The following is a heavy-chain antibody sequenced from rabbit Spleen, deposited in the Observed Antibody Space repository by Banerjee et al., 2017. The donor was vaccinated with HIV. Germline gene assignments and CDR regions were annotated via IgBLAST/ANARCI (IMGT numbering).Heavy chain of an antibody. J-gene: IGHJ4*01. CDR3: ARDDGSYDYIDGYFNL. CDR2: INIVTGKS. Sequence: QSLEESGGDLVKPGASLTLTCTASGFTINSNYVMWWVRQAPGKGLEWIACINIVTGKSVYASWAKGRFTISKPSSTTVTLRMTSLTVADTATYFCARDDGSYDYIDGYFNLWGQGTLVTVS. CDR1: GFTINSNYV. D-gene: IGHD6-1*01. V-gene: IGHV1S40*01.